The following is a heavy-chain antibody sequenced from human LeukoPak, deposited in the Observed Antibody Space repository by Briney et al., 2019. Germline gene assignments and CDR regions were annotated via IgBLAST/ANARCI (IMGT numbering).Heavy chain of an antibody. J-gene: IGHJ6*03. CDR1: GFTFSDFH. Sequence: GGSLRLSCTASGFTFSDFHMSWIRQAPGKGLEWVSHISGSGYAIHHPGSVKGRFTLSRDNAKNSLYLQMNSLRVEDSAVYFCAREQRGGLSGSLGGLFASYYTYYYMDVWGRGTTVTVSS. D-gene: IGHD3-16*01. CDR3: AREQRGGLSGSLGGLFASYYTYYYMDV. CDR2: ISGSGYAI. V-gene: IGHV3-11*01.